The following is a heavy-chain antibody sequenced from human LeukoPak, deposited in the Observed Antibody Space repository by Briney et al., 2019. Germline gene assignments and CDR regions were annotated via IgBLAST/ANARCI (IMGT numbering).Heavy chain of an antibody. CDR3: ARQFGYSYGKKRDYYYYYMDV. CDR1: GGSISSSSYY. Sequence: PSETLSLTCTVSGGSISSSSYYWGWIRQPPGKGLEWIGSIYYSGSTNYNPSLKSRVTISVDTSKNQFSLKLSSVTAADTAVYYCARQFGYSYGKKRDYYYYYMDVWGKGTTVTVSS. D-gene: IGHD5-18*01. V-gene: IGHV4-39*01. J-gene: IGHJ6*03. CDR2: IYYSGST.